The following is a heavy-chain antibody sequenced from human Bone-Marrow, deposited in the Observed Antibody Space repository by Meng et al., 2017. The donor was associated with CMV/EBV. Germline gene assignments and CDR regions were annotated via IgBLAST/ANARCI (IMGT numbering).Heavy chain of an antibody. D-gene: IGHD3/OR15-3a*01. Sequence: SLKISCAASGFTFSSYSMNWVRQAPGKGLEWVSGITWNSSSIGYADSVKGRFTISRDNAKNSLYLQMNSLRAEDTALYYCVKDTNHDFWTANDAFDIWGQGTMVTVSS. J-gene: IGHJ3*02. CDR1: GFTFSSYS. V-gene: IGHV3-9*01. CDR3: VKDTNHDFWTANDAFDI. CDR2: ITWNSSSI.